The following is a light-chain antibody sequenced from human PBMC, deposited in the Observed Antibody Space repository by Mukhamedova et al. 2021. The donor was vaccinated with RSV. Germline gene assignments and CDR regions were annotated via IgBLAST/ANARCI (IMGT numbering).Light chain of an antibody. V-gene: IGKV1-5*03. CDR2: EAS. J-gene: IGKJ2*01. Sequence: WYQRRVHGEAPRLLIYEASRLESGVPSRFSGSGSGTEFTLTITSLQPDDFATYYCQQYNSFYTFGQGPRWRS. CDR3: QQYNSFYT.